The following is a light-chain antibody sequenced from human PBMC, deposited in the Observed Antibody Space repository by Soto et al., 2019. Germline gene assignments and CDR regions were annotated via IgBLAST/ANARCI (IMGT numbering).Light chain of an antibody. J-gene: IGKJ4*01. Sequence: DIQMTQSPSSLSASVGDRVTITCQASQDISNYLNWYQQKPGKAPKLLLFDASNMETGVPSRFSGSGSGTDFTVTISSRQPEDIATYYCQQYDNLSLTFGGGTKVEIK. V-gene: IGKV1-33*01. CDR3: QQYDNLSLT. CDR2: DAS. CDR1: QDISNY.